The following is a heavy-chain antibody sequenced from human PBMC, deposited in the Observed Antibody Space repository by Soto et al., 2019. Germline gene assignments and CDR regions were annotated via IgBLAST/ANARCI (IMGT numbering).Heavy chain of an antibody. CDR3: TRGYSSVSIYAFDV. CDR1: TFPFTDHY. J-gene: IGHJ3*01. CDR2: VGNKANNYST. Sequence: EAQLVESGGGLVHPGGSLELSCAASTFPFTDHYIDWVRQAPGKGLEWVGRVGNKANNYSTEYGASVKGRFIISRDDSKKSVYLQMNSLETEDTALYYCTRGYSSVSIYAFDVWGAGTLVTVSS. D-gene: IGHD2-21*01. V-gene: IGHV3-72*01.